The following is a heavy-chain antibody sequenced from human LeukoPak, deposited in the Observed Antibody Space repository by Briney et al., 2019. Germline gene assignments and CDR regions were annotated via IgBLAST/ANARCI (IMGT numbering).Heavy chain of an antibody. CDR3: ARRSPVWEYQLLSAFDY. V-gene: IGHV3-7*01. CDR2: IKQDGSEK. J-gene: IGHJ4*02. D-gene: IGHD2-2*01. CDR1: GFTFSSYW. Sequence: PGGSLRLSCAASGFTFSSYWMSWVRQAPGKGLEWVANIKQDGSEKYYVDSVKGRFTISRDNAKNSLYLQMNSLRAEDTAVYYCARRSPVWEYQLLSAFDYWGQGTLVTVSS.